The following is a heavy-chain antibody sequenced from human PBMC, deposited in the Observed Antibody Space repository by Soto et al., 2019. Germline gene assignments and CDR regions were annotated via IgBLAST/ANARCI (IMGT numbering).Heavy chain of an antibody. Sequence: EVQLLESGGGLVQPGGSLRLSCAASGFTFSSYAMSWVRQAPGKGLEWVSTISGGGDATYYADSVKGRFTISRDNSKNTLYLQMNSLRAEDTAVYYCGKGRYSSGWNYFDYWGQGPLVTVSS. D-gene: IGHD6-19*01. J-gene: IGHJ4*02. CDR2: ISGGGDAT. V-gene: IGHV3-23*01. CDR1: GFTFSSYA. CDR3: GKGRYSSGWNYFDY.